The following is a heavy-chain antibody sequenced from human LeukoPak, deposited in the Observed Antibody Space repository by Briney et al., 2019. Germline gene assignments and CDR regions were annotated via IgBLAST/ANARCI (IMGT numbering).Heavy chain of an antibody. D-gene: IGHD4-11*01. CDR3: ASSSRVTTGRYFDY. CDR1: GFTFSSYG. V-gene: IGHV3-30*03. Sequence: GGSLTLSCAASGFTFSSYGMHWVSQAPGKGLEWVAVISYDGSNKYYADSVKGRFTISRDNSKNTLYLQMNSLRAEDTAVYYCASSSRVTTGRYFDYWGQGTLVTVSS. J-gene: IGHJ4*02. CDR2: ISYDGSNK.